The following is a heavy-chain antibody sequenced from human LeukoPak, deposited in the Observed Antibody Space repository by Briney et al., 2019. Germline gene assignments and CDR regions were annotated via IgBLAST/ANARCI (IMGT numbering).Heavy chain of an antibody. Sequence: HPGGSLRLSCAASGFTVSSNYMNWVRQAPGKGLEGISYISSSGRTIFYADSVKGRFTISRDDAKNSLYLQMNSLRAEDTAVYYCARETDSTLFDYWGQGTLVTVSS. J-gene: IGHJ4*02. D-gene: IGHD2-2*01. V-gene: IGHV3-48*03. CDR3: ARETDSTLFDY. CDR1: GFTVSSNY. CDR2: ISSSGRTI.